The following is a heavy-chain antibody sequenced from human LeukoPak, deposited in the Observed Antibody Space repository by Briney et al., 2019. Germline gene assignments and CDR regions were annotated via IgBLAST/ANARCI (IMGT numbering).Heavy chain of an antibody. D-gene: IGHD2-21*01. CDR1: GYSFISYW. V-gene: IGHV5-51*01. CDR2: IYPGDSDT. CDR3: ARHSSPGSISYFDY. J-gene: IGHJ4*02. Sequence: GESLKISCKGAGYSFISYWIAWVRQMTGKGLEWMGIIYPGDSDTRYSPSFQGQVTISADKSLNTAYLQWSSLKASDTAIYYCARHSSPGSISYFDYWGQGTLVTVSS.